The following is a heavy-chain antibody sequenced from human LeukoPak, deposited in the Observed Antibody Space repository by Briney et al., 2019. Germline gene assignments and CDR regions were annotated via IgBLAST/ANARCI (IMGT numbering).Heavy chain of an antibody. CDR2: INAGNGNT. Sequence: ASVKVSCKASGYTFTSYAMHWVRQAPGQRLEWMGWINAGNGNTKYSQKFQGRVTMTRNTSISTAYMELSSLRSEDTAVYYCARGLEGILDYWGQGTLVTVSS. CDR3: ARGLEGILDY. D-gene: IGHD3-3*01. J-gene: IGHJ4*02. CDR1: GYTFTSYA. V-gene: IGHV1-3*01.